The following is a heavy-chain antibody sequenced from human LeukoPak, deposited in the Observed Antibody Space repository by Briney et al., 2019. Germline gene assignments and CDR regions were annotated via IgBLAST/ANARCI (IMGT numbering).Heavy chain of an antibody. J-gene: IGHJ3*02. CDR1: GYSISSGYY. D-gene: IGHD5-24*01. V-gene: IGHV4-38-2*02. CDR3: ARVGEDGYKIEGLFAFDI. Sequence: PSETLSLTCTVSGYSISSGYYWGWIRQPPGKGLEWIGSIYHSGSTYYNPSLKSRVTISVDTSKNQFSLKLSSVTAADTAVYYCARVGEDGYKIEGLFAFDIWGQGTMVTVSS. CDR2: IYHSGST.